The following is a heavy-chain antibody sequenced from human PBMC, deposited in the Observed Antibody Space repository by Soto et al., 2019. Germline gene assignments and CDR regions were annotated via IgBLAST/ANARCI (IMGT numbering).Heavy chain of an antibody. V-gene: IGHV5-51*03. J-gene: IGHJ6*02. CDR3: ARRSSVTNTYYYYYYGLDV. Sequence: EVQLVQSGAEVKKPGESLKISCKGFGYNFSTYWIAWVRQMPGKGLEWMGIIYPDDSDTRYDPSFQGQVTISADKSIKTAYLQGSSLKASDTAKYYWARRSSVTNTYYYYYYGLDVWGQGTTVTVSS. D-gene: IGHD4-17*01. CDR2: IYPDDSDT. CDR1: GYNFSTYW.